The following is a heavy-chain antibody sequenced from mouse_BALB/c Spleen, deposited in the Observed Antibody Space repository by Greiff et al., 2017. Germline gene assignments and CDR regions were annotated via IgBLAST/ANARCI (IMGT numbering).Heavy chain of an antibody. CDR3: ARSVDWGGVDY. CDR1: GYAFSSSW. CDR2: IYPGDGDT. J-gene: IGHJ2*01. D-gene: IGHD4-1*01. Sequence: QVQLQQSGPELVKPGASVKISCKASGYAFSSSWMNWVKQRPGQGLEWIGRIYPGDGDTNYNGKFKGKATLTADKSSSTAYMQLSSLTSVDSAVYFCARSVDWGGVDYWGQGTTLTVSS. V-gene: IGHV1-82*01.